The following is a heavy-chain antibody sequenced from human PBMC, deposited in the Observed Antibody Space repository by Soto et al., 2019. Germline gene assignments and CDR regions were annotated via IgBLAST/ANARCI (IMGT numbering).Heavy chain of an antibody. J-gene: IGHJ6*02. V-gene: IGHV3-15*01. D-gene: IGHD6-13*01. CDR3: ARDAAAAGTGGMDV. CDR2: IKSRTDGGTT. Sequence: GGSLRLSCAASGFIFSDAWMSWVRQAPGKGLEWVGRIKSRTDGGTTDYAAPVKGRFIISRDDSKNTLYLQLNSLKTEDTAVYYCARDAAAAGTGGMDVWGQGTTVTVSS. CDR1: GFIFSDAW.